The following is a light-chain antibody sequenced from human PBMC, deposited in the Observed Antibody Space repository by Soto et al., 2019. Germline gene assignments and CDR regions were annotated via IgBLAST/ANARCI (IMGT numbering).Light chain of an antibody. J-gene: IGKJ2*01. CDR3: QQYNTYPGT. Sequence: DIQMTQSPSTLSASVGDRVTITCRASQTISTWLAWYQQKPGQAPRLLIYVASTLESGVPSRFSGSGSGTEFTLTISSLQPDDFATYYCQQYNTYPGTFGQGTKLEIK. CDR2: VAS. V-gene: IGKV1-5*03. CDR1: QTISTW.